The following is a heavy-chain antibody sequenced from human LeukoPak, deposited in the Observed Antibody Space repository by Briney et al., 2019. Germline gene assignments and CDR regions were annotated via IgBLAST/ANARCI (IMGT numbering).Heavy chain of an antibody. Sequence: GGSLRLSCAASGFTFSNYWMSWVRRAPGKGLEWVGRIKSKTDGGTTDYAAPVKGRFTISRDDSKNTLYLQMNSLKTEDTAVYYCTTRRYSSGWYYFDYWGQGTLVTVSS. CDR1: GFTFSNYW. J-gene: IGHJ4*02. D-gene: IGHD6-19*01. V-gene: IGHV3-15*01. CDR3: TTRRYSSGWYYFDY. CDR2: IKSKTDGGTT.